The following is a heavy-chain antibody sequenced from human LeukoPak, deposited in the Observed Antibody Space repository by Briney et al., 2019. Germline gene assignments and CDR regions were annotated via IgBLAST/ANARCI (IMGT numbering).Heavy chain of an antibody. CDR3: ARSPRYCSGGSCYSGGDY. D-gene: IGHD2-15*01. CDR1: EFTFSSYS. Sequence: GGSLRLSCAASEFTFSSYSMKWVRQAPGKGLEWVSSISSSSSYIYYADSVKGRFTISRGNAKNSLYLQMNSLRAEDTAVYYCARSPRYCSGGSCYSGGDYWGQGTLVTVSS. J-gene: IGHJ4*02. CDR2: ISSSSSYI. V-gene: IGHV3-21*01.